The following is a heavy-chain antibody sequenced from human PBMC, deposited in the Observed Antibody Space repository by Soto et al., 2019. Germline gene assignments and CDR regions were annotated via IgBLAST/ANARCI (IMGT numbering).Heavy chain of an antibody. D-gene: IGHD4-17*01. V-gene: IGHV4-4*02. CDR2: IYHSGST. Sequence: SETLSLTCAVSSGSISSSNWWSWVRQPPGKGLEWIGEIYHSGSTNYNPSLKSRVTISVDKSKNQFSLKLSSVTAADTAVYYCARGGAYGDYAEGWFDPWGQGTLVTVSS. CDR1: SGSISSSNW. J-gene: IGHJ5*02. CDR3: ARGGAYGDYAEGWFDP.